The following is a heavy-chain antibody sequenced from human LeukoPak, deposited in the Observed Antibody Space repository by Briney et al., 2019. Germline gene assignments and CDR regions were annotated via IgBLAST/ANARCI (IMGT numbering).Heavy chain of an antibody. D-gene: IGHD5-24*01. CDR1: GFSFSSYA. Sequence: PGGSLRLSCATSGFSFSSYAMSWVRQAPGKGLEWVSVLYSGGSTYYADAVKGRFTISRDNSKNTVHLQMNSLRAEDTAVYYCARDEFRDGYNGDWGQGTPVTVSS. CDR3: ARDEFRDGYNGD. V-gene: IGHV3-66*01. CDR2: LYSGGST. J-gene: IGHJ4*02.